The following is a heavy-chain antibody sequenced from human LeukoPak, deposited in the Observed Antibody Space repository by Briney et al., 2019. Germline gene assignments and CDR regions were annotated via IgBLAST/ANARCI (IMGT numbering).Heavy chain of an antibody. CDR1: GFTFSSYW. V-gene: IGHV3-9*01. D-gene: IGHD1-26*01. CDR2: ISWNSGSI. J-gene: IGHJ4*02. Sequence: GGSLRLSCAASGFTFSSYWMHWVRQAPGKGLEWVSGISWNSGSIGYADSVKGRFTISRDNAKNSLYLQMNSLRAEDTALYYCAKDISGSYSSFDYWGQGTLVTVSS. CDR3: AKDISGSYSSFDY.